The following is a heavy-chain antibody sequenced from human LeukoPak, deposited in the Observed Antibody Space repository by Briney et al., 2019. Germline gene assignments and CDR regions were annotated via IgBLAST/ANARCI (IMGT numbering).Heavy chain of an antibody. Sequence: GGSLRLSCAASGFTFSSYSMNWVRQAPGKGLEWVSCISSDSATIYYADSVKGRFSISRDNAKNSLDLQMNSLRDEDTAVYYCARGGYSWDVWGQGTTVTVSS. D-gene: IGHD3-16*02. CDR2: ISSDSATI. J-gene: IGHJ6*02. CDR3: ARGGYSWDV. V-gene: IGHV3-48*02. CDR1: GFTFSSYS.